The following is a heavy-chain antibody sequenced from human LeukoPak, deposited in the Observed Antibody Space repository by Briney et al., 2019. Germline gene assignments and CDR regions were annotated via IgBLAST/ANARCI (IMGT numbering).Heavy chain of an antibody. Sequence: PGGSLRLSCVGSGFTFSDAWMSWVRQAPGKGVEWVGRIKSKSDGGTIDYAAPVKGRFTISRDDSRNTLYLQMNSLKTEDTAVYYCTTRRQDGWWGQGTLVTVS. CDR2: IKSKSDGGTI. CDR1: GFTFSDAW. V-gene: IGHV3-15*01. D-gene: IGHD2-15*01. J-gene: IGHJ4*02. CDR3: TTRRQDGW.